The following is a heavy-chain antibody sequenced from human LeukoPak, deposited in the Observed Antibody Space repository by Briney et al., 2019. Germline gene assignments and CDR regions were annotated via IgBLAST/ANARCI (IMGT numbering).Heavy chain of an antibody. CDR2: ISSSGSTI. D-gene: IGHD3-3*01. J-gene: IGHJ6*02. Sequence: GWALRLSCAASGFTFRSYEMNWVRQAPGKGLAWVSYISSSGSTIYYADSVQGRFTISRDHAKNSLYLEMNSMRAKDTAVYYCARASARYDFWSGYSLGNYYYYGMDVCGQGTTITVAS. CDR3: ARASARYDFWSGYSLGNYYYYGMDV. V-gene: IGHV3-48*03. CDR1: GFTFRSYE.